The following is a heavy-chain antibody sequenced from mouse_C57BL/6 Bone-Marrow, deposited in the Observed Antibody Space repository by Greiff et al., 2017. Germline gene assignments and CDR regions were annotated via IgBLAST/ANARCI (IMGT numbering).Heavy chain of an antibody. Sequence: VQLQQPGAELVKPGASVKLSCKASGYTFTSYWMHWVKQRPGQGLEWIGMIHPNSGSTNYNEKFKSKATLTVDKSSSTAYMQLSSLTSEDSAVYYGARRGMYYGSSPYYFDYWGQGTTLTVSS. CDR3: ARRGMYYGSSPYYFDY. D-gene: IGHD1-1*01. CDR2: IHPNSGST. CDR1: GYTFTSYW. V-gene: IGHV1-64*01. J-gene: IGHJ2*01.